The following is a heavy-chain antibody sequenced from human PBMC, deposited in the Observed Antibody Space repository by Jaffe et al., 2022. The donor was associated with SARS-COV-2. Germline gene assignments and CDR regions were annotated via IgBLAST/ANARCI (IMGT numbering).Heavy chain of an antibody. D-gene: IGHD2-15*01. CDR3: AREWKVGAAPHAFDI. CDR1: GFTFSSYA. Sequence: QVQLVESGGGVVQPGRSLRLSCAASGFTFSSYAMHWVRQAPGKGLEWVAVISYDGSNKYYADSVKGRFTISRDNSKNTLYLQMNSLRAEDTAVYYCAREWKVGAAPHAFDIWGQGTMVTVSS. V-gene: IGHV3-30-3*01. CDR2: ISYDGSNK. J-gene: IGHJ3*02.